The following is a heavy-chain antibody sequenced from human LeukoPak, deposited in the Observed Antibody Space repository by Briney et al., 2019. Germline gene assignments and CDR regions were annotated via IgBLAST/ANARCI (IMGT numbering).Heavy chain of an antibody. CDR3: ARELWFGELSYYYYYGMDV. CDR1: GFTFSSYA. CDR2: ISYDGSNK. D-gene: IGHD3-10*01. Sequence: GGSLRLSCAASGFTFSSYAMHWVRQAPGKGLEWVAVISYDGSNKYYADSVKGRFTISRDNSKNTLYLQMNSLRAEDTAVYYCARELWFGELSYYYYYGMDVWGKGTTATVSS. V-gene: IGHV3-30*04. J-gene: IGHJ6*04.